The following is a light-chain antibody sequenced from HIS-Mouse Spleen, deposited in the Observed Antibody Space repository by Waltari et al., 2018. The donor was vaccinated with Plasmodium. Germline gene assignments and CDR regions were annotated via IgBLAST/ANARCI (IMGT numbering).Light chain of an antibody. J-gene: IGKJ2*01. CDR2: DAS. Sequence: EIVLTQSPATLSLSPGDSTTLYSRASQSVSSYVAWYQQKPGQAPRLLIYDASNRATGIPARFSGSGSGTDFTLTISSLEPEDFAVYYCQQRSNWYTFGQGTKLEIK. V-gene: IGKV3-11*01. CDR3: QQRSNWYT. CDR1: QSVSSY.